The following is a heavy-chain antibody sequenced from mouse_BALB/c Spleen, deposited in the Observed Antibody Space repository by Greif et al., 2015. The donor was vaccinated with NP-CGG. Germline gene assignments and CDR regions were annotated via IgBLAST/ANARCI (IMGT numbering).Heavy chain of an antibody. CDR3: ALYYSYAMDY. V-gene: IGHV1-7*01. Sequence: QVQLQQSGAELAKPGASVKMSCKASGYTSTSYWMHWVKQRPGQGLEWIGYINPSTGYTEYNQKFKDKATLTADKSSSTAYMQLSSLTSEDSAVYYCALYYSYAMDYWGQGTSVTVSS. CDR1: GYTSTSYW. J-gene: IGHJ4*01. D-gene: IGHD1-1*01. CDR2: INPSTGYT.